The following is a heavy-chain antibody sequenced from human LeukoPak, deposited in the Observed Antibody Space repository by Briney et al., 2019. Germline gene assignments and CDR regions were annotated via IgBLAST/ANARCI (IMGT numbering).Heavy chain of an antibody. D-gene: IGHD3-3*01. J-gene: IGHJ4*02. Sequence: PSETLSLTCTVSGGSISSSSYYWGWIRQPPGKGLEWIGSIYYSGSTYYNPSLKSRVTISVDTSKNHFSLKLSSVTAAETSVYYCARLFGGFSGWFKGYFDYWGQGTLVTVSS. CDR1: GGSISSSSYY. V-gene: IGHV4-39*02. CDR3: ARLFGGFSGWFKGYFDY. CDR2: IYYSGST.